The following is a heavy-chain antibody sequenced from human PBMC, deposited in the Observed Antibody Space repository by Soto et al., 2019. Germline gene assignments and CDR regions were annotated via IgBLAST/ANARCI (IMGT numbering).Heavy chain of an antibody. CDR2: IFWDDDK. CDR3: AHSTYYYGSGTNWAY. Sequence: QITLKESGPTLVKPTQTLTLTCTFSGFSLSTSGVGVGWIRQPPGKALEWLALIFWDDDKRYSPSLKSRVTITKDTSKNRVVLVMTNMDPVDTATYYCAHSTYYYGSGTNWAYWGQGTLVTVSS. V-gene: IGHV2-5*02. D-gene: IGHD3-10*01. CDR1: GFSLSTSGVG. J-gene: IGHJ4*02.